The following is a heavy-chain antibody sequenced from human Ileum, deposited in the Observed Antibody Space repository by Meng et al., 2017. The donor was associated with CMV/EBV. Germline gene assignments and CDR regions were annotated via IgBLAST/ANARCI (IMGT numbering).Heavy chain of an antibody. Sequence: GQLQEADPGLGKPSETLSLTCSVSGGSISSYYWSWIRQAPGKGLEWIGYVYSTGSTNYSPSLRSRVTISVDTSRNQFSLRLSSVTAADTAVYYCARTGRFGSYYFDYWGQGTLVTVSS. CDR1: GGSISSYY. V-gene: IGHV4-59*01. CDR3: ARTGRFGSYYFDY. J-gene: IGHJ4*02. CDR2: VYSTGST. D-gene: IGHD3-10*01.